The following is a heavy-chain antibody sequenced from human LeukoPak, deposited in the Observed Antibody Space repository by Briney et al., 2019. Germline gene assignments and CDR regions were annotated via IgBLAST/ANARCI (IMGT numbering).Heavy chain of an antibody. CDR1: GGSFSGYY. CDR2: INHSGST. J-gene: IGHJ4*02. V-gene: IGHV4-34*01. CDR3: ARGRVAAARSPFDY. D-gene: IGHD6-13*01. Sequence: PSETLSLTCAVYGGSFSGYYWSWIRQPPGKGLEWIGEINHSGSTNYNPPLKSRVTISVDTSKNQFSLKLSSVTAADTAVYYCARGRVAAARSPFDYRGQGTLVTVSS.